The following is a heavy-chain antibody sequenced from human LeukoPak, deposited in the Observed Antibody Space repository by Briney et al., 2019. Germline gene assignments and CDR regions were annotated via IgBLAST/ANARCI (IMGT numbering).Heavy chain of an antibody. J-gene: IGHJ3*02. CDR2: IYYSGST. D-gene: IGHD4-23*01. Sequence: PSETLSLTCTVSGGSISSSSYYWGWIRQPPGKGLEWIGSIYYSGSTYYNPSLKSRVTIFVDTSKNQFSLKLSSVTAADTAVYYCASPYGGNSGGSDAFDIWGQGTMVTVSS. V-gene: IGHV4-39*01. CDR1: GGSISSSSYY. CDR3: ASPYGGNSGGSDAFDI.